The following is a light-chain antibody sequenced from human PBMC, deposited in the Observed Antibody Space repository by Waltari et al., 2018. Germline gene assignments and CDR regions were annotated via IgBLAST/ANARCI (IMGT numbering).Light chain of an antibody. CDR1: QSIGRS. Sequence: SPGERATLSCRASQSIGRSLAWYQQKPGQPPRLLIYGTSNRATGIPDRFSGGGSATDFSLTISRLEPEDVAMYYCQHYVSLPVTFGPGTKVEI. CDR2: GTS. J-gene: IGKJ1*01. V-gene: IGKV3-20*01. CDR3: QHYVSLPVT.